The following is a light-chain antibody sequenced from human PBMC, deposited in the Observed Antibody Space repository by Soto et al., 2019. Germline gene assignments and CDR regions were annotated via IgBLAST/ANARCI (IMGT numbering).Light chain of an antibody. Sequence: VLTQSPGTLSLSPGERATLFCRAGQSVSSGDLAWYQQKPGQAPRLLIYGASNRATGIPDRFSGSGSGTYFTLTISSLEPEDVAVYYCQHYRSSPLTFGGGTKVEIK. CDR1: QSVSSGD. CDR2: GAS. V-gene: IGKV3-20*01. CDR3: QHYRSSPLT. J-gene: IGKJ4*01.